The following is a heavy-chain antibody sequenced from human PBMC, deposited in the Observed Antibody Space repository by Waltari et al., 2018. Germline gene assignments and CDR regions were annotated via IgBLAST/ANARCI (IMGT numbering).Heavy chain of an antibody. D-gene: IGHD2-15*01. CDR3: VQLPGY. CDR2: RYYSGRT. J-gene: IGHJ4*02. CDR1: GGSIDSSHNY. V-gene: IGHV4-39*01. Sequence: QVQLQESGPGLVKPSETLSLTCTVSGGSIDSSHNYWGWIRQPPGKGLEWIGSRYYSGRTYYNPSLKSRVTISVDTSKNQFSLNLSSVTAADTAVYYCVQLPGYWGQGTLVTVSS.